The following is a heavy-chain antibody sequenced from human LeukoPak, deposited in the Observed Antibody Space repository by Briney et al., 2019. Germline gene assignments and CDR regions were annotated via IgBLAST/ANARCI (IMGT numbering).Heavy chain of an antibody. V-gene: IGHV4-34*01. CDR1: GGSFSGYY. J-gene: IGHJ4*02. D-gene: IGHD6-13*01. CDR3: ATGNSSSWYDY. Sequence: SETLSLTCAVYGGSFSGYYGSWIRQPPGKGLEWIGEINHSGSANYNPSLKSRVTISVDTSKNQFSLKLRSVTAADTAVYYCATGNSSSWYDYWGQGTLVTDSS. CDR2: INHSGSA.